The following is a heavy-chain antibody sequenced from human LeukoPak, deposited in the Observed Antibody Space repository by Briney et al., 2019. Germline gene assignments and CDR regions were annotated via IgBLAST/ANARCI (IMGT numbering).Heavy chain of an antibody. CDR3: ARTIAARQGDFDY. CDR1: GFTFSNYW. Sequence: GGSLRLSCAASGFTFSNYWMSWVRRAPGKGLEWVANIKQDGSETYYVDSVRGRFTISRDNAKNSLYLQMNSLRAEDTAVYYCARTIAARQGDFDYWGQGTLVTVSS. V-gene: IGHV3-7*01. CDR2: IKQDGSET. J-gene: IGHJ4*02. D-gene: IGHD6-6*01.